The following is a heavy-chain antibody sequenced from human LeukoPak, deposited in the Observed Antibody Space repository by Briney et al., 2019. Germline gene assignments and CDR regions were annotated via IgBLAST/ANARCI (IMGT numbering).Heavy chain of an antibody. J-gene: IGHJ5*02. CDR3: ARHYSPSKLALNWFDP. D-gene: IGHD2-15*01. Sequence: SETLSLTCTVSGGSISSSSYYWGWIRQPPGKGLEWIGSIYYSGSTYYNPSLKSRVTISVDTSKNQFSLKLSSVTAADTAVYYCARHYSPSKLALNWFDPWGQGTLVTVSS. CDR2: IYYSGST. V-gene: IGHV4-39*01. CDR1: GGSISSSSYY.